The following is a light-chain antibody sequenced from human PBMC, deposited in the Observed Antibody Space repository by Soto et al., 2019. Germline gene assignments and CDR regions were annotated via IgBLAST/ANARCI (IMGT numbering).Light chain of an antibody. CDR2: DVS. CDR1: SSDVGGYNY. Sequence: QLVLTQPASVSGSPGQSITISCTGTSSDVGGYNYVSWYQQHPGKAPKLMIYDVSNRPSGVSNRFSGSKSGNTASLTISGLQAEDEADYYCRSYTSSSPLVFGGGTKLTVL. J-gene: IGLJ2*01. CDR3: RSYTSSSPLV. V-gene: IGLV2-14*01.